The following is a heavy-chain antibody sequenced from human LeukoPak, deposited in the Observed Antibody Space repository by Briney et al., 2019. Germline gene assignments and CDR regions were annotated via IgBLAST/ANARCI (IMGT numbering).Heavy chain of an antibody. Sequence: SETLSLTCTVSGGSISSSSYYWGWIRQPPGKGLEWIGSIYYSGSTYYNPSLKSRVTISVDTSKNQFSLKLSSVTAADTAVYYCASLVAGTYYFDYWGQGTLVTVSS. CDR3: ASLVAGTYYFDY. D-gene: IGHD6-19*01. CDR1: GGSISSSSYY. CDR2: IYYSGST. V-gene: IGHV4-39*07. J-gene: IGHJ4*02.